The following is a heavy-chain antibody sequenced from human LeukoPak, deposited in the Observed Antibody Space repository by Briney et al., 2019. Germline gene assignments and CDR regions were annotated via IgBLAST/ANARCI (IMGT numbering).Heavy chain of an antibody. CDR1: GYTFTGYY. D-gene: IGHD6-19*01. J-gene: IGHJ4*02. CDR2: NKPNRGGP. V-gene: IGHV1-2*06. Sequence: ATVRVSCKASGYTFTGYYMRCVRQAPGQGLECMGRNKPNRGGPNYTQTFQGRATMTRDTSISTAYMELSRLRSEETAVYSCASDQIAVAGTSFDYWGQGTLVTVSS. CDR3: ASDQIAVAGTSFDY.